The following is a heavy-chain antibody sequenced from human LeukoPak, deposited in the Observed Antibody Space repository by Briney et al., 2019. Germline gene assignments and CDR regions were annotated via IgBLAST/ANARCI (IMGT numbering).Heavy chain of an antibody. V-gene: IGHV3-23*01. J-gene: IGHJ4*02. CDR3: AKWGDYDVLTGYYVPDY. CDR2: FLGRGGST. Sequence: PGGSLRLSCAASGSTFSNYAMSWVRQAPGKGREWVSAFLGRGGSTYYADSVKGRFTVSRDNSKSTLYLQMNSLRAEDTALYYCAKWGDYDVLTGYYVPDYWGQGTLVTVSS. CDR1: GSTFSNYA. D-gene: IGHD3-9*01.